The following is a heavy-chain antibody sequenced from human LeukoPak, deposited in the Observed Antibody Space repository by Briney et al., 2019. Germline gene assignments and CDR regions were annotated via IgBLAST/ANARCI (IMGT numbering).Heavy chain of an antibody. D-gene: IGHD4-17*01. Sequence: GGPLRLSCAASGFTFSGYWMHWVRQGPGKGLVWVSRINSDGSSTAYADSVKGRFTISRDNAKNTLYLQMNSLRAEDTAVYYCARVTVTKERGNWFDPWGQGTLVTVSS. CDR1: GFTFSGYW. CDR2: INSDGSST. J-gene: IGHJ5*02. CDR3: ARVTVTKERGNWFDP. V-gene: IGHV3-74*01.